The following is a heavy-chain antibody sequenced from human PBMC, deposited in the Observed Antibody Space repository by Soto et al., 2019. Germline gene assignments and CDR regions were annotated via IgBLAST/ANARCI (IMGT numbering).Heavy chain of an antibody. J-gene: IGHJ4*02. CDR1: GYTFTYRY. D-gene: IGHD2-15*01. V-gene: IGHV1-45*02. Sequence: SVKVSCKASGYTFTYRYLHWVRQAPGQALEWMGWITPFNGNTNYAQKFQDRVTMTRDRSMSTAYMELSRLRSEDTAVYYCARGRVDCSGGSCYRNHFDYWGQGTLVTVSS. CDR3: ARGRVDCSGGSCYRNHFDY. CDR2: ITPFNGNT.